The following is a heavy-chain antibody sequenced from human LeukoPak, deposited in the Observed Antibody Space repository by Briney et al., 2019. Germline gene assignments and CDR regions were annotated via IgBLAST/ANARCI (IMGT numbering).Heavy chain of an antibody. Sequence: SETLSLTCAVYGGSFSGYYWSWLRQPPGKGLEWIGEINHSGSTNYNPSLKSRVTISVDTSKNQFSLKLSSVTAADTAVYYCARGRISGSSGPLCYWGQGTLVTVSS. CDR2: INHSGST. CDR3: ARGRISGSSGPLCY. CDR1: GGSFSGYY. V-gene: IGHV4-34*01. J-gene: IGHJ4*02. D-gene: IGHD6-19*01.